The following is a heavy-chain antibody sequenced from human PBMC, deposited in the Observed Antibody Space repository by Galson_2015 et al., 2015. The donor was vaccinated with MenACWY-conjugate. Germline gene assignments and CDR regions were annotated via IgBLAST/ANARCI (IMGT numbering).Heavy chain of an antibody. V-gene: IGHV3-23*01. Sequence: SLRLCCAASGVMFGSYAMSWVRQAPGKGLEWVSTISGSGGSTYYADSVKGRSTISRDHSKNTLYLHMNSLRAEDTAVYYCATGGGNYFGPIGGLFDYWGQGTLVTVSS. CDR1: GVMFGSYA. CDR2: ISGSGGST. J-gene: IGHJ4*02. D-gene: IGHD1-26*01. CDR3: ATGGGNYFGPIGGLFDY.